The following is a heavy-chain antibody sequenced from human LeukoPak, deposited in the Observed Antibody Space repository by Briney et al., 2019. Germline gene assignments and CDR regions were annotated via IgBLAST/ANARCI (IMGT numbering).Heavy chain of an antibody. V-gene: IGHV4-34*01. J-gene: IGHJ4*02. Sequence: SETLSLTCAVYGGSFSGCYWSWIRQPPGKGLEWIGEINHSGSTNYNPSLKSRVTISVDTSKNQFSLKLSSVTAADTAVYYCASTYCGGDCWNYFDYWGQGTLVTVSS. CDR3: ASTYCGGDCWNYFDY. CDR2: INHSGST. D-gene: IGHD2-21*02. CDR1: GGSFSGCY.